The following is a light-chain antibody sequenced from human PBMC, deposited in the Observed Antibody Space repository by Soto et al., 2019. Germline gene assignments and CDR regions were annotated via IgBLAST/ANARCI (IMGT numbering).Light chain of an antibody. V-gene: IGKV3-20*01. Sequence: EIVLTQSPGTLFLSPGERATLSGRASQSVRSSYLAWYQQKPGQAPRLXXYGASSRANGIPDRFSGSGSGTNLTLIISRLEPEDFAVYYCQQYGSSRIFTFGPGTKVDIK. CDR1: QSVRSSY. J-gene: IGKJ3*01. CDR2: GAS. CDR3: QQYGSSRIFT.